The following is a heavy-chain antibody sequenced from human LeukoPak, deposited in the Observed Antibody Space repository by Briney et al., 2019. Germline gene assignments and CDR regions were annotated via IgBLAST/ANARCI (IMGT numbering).Heavy chain of an antibody. CDR2: INPDSGGT. Sequence: GASVKVSCEASGYTFTDYYMHWVRQAPGQGLEWMGWINPDSGGTNYAQKFQGRVTMTRDTSISTAYMELRRLRSDDTAVYYCARSNYYDSSGSDCWGQGTLVTVSS. CDR3: ARSNYYDSSGSDC. D-gene: IGHD3-22*01. CDR1: GYTFTDYY. J-gene: IGHJ4*02. V-gene: IGHV1-2*02.